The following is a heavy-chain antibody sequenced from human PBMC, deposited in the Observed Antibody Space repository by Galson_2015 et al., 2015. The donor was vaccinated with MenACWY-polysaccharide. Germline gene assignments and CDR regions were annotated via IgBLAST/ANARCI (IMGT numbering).Heavy chain of an antibody. V-gene: IGHV3-33*01. CDR3: ARDRTTMHYMDV. CDR1: GFTFSSYG. J-gene: IGHJ6*03. D-gene: IGHD1-1*01. CDR2: IWSDGSHQ. Sequence: SLRLSCAASGFTFSSYGMHWVRQAPGKGLEWVSVIWSDGSHQYYGDSVKGRFTISRDNSKNTLYLQMNSLRAEDTAVYYCARDRTTMHYMDVWGKGTPVTVSS.